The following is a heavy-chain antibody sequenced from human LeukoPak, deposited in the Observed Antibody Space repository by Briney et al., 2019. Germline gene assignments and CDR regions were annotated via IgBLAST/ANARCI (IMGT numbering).Heavy chain of an antibody. Sequence: GASVKVSCKVSGYTHTELSMHWVRQAPGKGLEWMGGFDPEDGETIYAQKFQGRVTMTEDTSTDTAYMELSSLRSEDTAVYYCATSRFKFGELQNWFDPWGQGTLVTVSS. D-gene: IGHD3-10*01. V-gene: IGHV1-24*01. CDR2: FDPEDGET. CDR1: GYTHTELS. CDR3: ATSRFKFGELQNWFDP. J-gene: IGHJ5*02.